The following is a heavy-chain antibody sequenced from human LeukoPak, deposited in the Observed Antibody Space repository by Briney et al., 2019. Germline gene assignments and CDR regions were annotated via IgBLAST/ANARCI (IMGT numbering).Heavy chain of an antibody. CDR3: ATSPVVPAATRRNNWFDP. Sequence: SSVKVSGKVSGYTLTELSMHWVRQAPGKGVEWMGGFDPEDGETIYAQKFQGRVTMTEDTSTDTAYMELSSLRSGDTAVYYCATSPVVPAATRRNNWFDPWGQGTLVTVSS. J-gene: IGHJ5*02. CDR1: GYTLTELS. V-gene: IGHV1-24*01. CDR2: FDPEDGET. D-gene: IGHD2-2*01.